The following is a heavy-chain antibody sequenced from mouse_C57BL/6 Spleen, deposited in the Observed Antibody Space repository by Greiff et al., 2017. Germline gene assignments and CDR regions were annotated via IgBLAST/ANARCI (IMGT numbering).Heavy chain of an antibody. J-gene: IGHJ4*01. CDR2: IYPGDGDT. V-gene: IGHV1-82*01. CDR3: ARYYDYDGYAMDY. Sequence: VQLQQSGPELVKPGASVKISCKASGYAFSSSWMNWVKQRPGKGLEWIGRIYPGDGDTNDNGKFKGKATLTADKSSSTAYMQLSSLTSEDSAVYFCARYYDYDGYAMDYWGQGTSVTVSS. CDR1: GYAFSSSW. D-gene: IGHD2-4*01.